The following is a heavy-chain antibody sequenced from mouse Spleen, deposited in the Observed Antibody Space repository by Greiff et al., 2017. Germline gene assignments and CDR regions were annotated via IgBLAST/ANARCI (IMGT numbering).Heavy chain of an antibody. Sequence: EVKLMESGGGLVKPGGSLKLSCAASGFTFSSYTMSWVRQTPAKRLEWVATISSGGGNTYYPDSVKGRFTISRDNARNTLYLQMSSLRSEDTAMYYCARHRDYDVEVWFAYWGQGTLVTVSA. CDR2: ISSGGGNT. CDR3: ARHRDYDVEVWFAY. J-gene: IGHJ3*01. CDR1: GFTFSSYT. V-gene: IGHV5-9*04. D-gene: IGHD2-4*01.